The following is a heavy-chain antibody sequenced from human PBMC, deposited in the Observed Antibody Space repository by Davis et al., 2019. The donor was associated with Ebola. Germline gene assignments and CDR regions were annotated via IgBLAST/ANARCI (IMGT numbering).Heavy chain of an antibody. Sequence: PGGSLRLSCTVSGGSISSGSYYWSWIRQPPGKGLEWIGEINHSGSTNYNPSLKSRVTISVDTSKNQFSLKLSYVTAADTAVYYCARRPEYYDILTGADAFDIWGQGTMVTVSS. V-gene: IGHV4-39*07. CDR3: ARRPEYYDILTGADAFDI. CDR2: INHSGST. CDR1: GGSISSGSYY. J-gene: IGHJ3*02. D-gene: IGHD3-9*01.